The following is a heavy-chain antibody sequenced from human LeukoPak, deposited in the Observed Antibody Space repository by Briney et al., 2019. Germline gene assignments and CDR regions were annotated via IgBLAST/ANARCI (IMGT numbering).Heavy chain of an antibody. V-gene: IGHV3-20*04. D-gene: IGHD3-22*01. Sequence: PGGSLRLSCAASGFTFDDYGMSWVRQAPGKGLEWVPGIDWSGRSTGYADSVKGRFTISRDNAKNSLYLQMISLRAEDAAFYSCTKDRSGYYDGSFDIWGQGTTVTVSS. CDR1: GFTFDDYG. J-gene: IGHJ3*02. CDR3: TKDRSGYYDGSFDI. CDR2: IDWSGRST.